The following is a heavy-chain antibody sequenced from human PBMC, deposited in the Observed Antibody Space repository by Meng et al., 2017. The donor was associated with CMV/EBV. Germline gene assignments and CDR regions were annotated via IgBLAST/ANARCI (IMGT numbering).Heavy chain of an antibody. V-gene: IGHV1-18*01. CDR1: GYTFTSYG. J-gene: IGHJ4*02. D-gene: IGHD3-3*01. CDR3: ARADDFWSGYPGFDY. Sequence: SGYTFTSYGSSWVRQAPGQGLEWMGWISAYNGNTNYAQKLQGRVTMTTDTSTSTAYMELRSLRSDDTAVYYCARADDFWSGYPGFDYWGQGTLVTVSS. CDR2: ISAYNGNT.